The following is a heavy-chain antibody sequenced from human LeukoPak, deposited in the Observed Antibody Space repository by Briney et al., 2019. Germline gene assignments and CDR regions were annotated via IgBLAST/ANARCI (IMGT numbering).Heavy chain of an antibody. J-gene: IGHJ4*02. Sequence: SQTLSLTFAISGDSVSINSDAWNWLRQSPARGLEWLGSTYYRYKWYNDDAGDGKSQITINPDTKKNEFYLQLNSVTPEDTAVYYCARETGVAVAGIFDYWGQGTLVTVSS. CDR2: TYYRYKWYN. CDR1: GDSVSINSDA. V-gene: IGHV6-1*01. CDR3: ARETGVAVAGIFDY. D-gene: IGHD6-19*01.